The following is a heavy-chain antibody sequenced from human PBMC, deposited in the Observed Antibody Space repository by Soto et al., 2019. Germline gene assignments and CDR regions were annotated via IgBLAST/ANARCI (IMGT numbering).Heavy chain of an antibody. J-gene: IGHJ4*02. CDR3: AKDLVSGDSFWLMDH. CDR2: IYGSGRGI. CDR1: GFTFSKYA. D-gene: IGHD2-21*02. V-gene: IGHV3-23*01. Sequence: EVQLLESGGGLVQTGGSLRLSCAASGFTFSKYAMMWVRQAPGKGLECVSGIYGSGRGIEYADSVKGRFTIYRDNSKNTVYLQMNSLRADDTAVYYCAKDLVSGDSFWLMDHWGPGTLVTVSS.